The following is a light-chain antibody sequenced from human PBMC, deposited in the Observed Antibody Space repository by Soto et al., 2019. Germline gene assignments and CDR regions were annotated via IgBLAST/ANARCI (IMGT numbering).Light chain of an antibody. J-gene: IGKJ2*01. V-gene: IGKV1-5*03. CDR1: KSINKW. CDR3: DQYNSF. CDR2: EVS. Sequence: DIQMTQSPSTLFVSVGDTVTITCRASKSINKWLAWYQQKPGKAPKLLIYEVSTLESGVPSRFSGSGSGTECTFTIRSLQTEEIATYSCDQYNSFFGQGTKLEIK.